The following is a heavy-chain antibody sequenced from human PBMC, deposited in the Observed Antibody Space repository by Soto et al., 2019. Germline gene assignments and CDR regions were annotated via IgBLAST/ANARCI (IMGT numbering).Heavy chain of an antibody. CDR1: GYSFTSYW. J-gene: IGHJ6*02. CDR2: IYPGDSDT. V-gene: IGHV5-51*01. Sequence: PGESLKISXKGSGYSFTSYWIGWVRQMPGKGLEWMGIIYPGDSDTRYSPSFQGQVTISADKSISTAYLQWSSLRASDTAMYYCARTSAAGKYYYGMAVWGQGTTVTVSS. CDR3: ARTSAAGKYYYGMAV. D-gene: IGHD6-13*01.